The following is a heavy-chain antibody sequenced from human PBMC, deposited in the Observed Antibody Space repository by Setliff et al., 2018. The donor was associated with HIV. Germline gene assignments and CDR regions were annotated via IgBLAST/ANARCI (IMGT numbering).Heavy chain of an antibody. V-gene: IGHV4-39*01. CDR3: ARLSGGMVPNY. J-gene: IGHJ4*02. CDR2: IHHSGTA. D-gene: IGHD3-10*01. CDR1: GGSITRTPYY. Sequence: SETLSLTCTVFGGSITRTPYYWGGIRQPPGKGLEWIGSIHHSGTAYDNPSLKSRVTISVDPSKNQILLRLSSVTAAVTAVYYCARLSGGMVPNYWGQGTLVTVSS.